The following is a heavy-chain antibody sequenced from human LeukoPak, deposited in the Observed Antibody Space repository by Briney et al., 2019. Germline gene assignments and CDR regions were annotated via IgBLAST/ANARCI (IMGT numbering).Heavy chain of an antibody. CDR3: ASHLENFFNSSGWAVGY. CDR1: GFTFNSYE. Sequence: PGGSLRLSCAASGFTFNSYEMNWVRQAPGKGLEWVPYISSSGRTIHYADSVKGRFTISRDNAKNSLYLQMNSLRAEDTAVYYCASHLENFFNSSGWAVGYWGQGTLVTVSS. D-gene: IGHD6-19*01. J-gene: IGHJ4*02. CDR2: ISSSGRTI. V-gene: IGHV3-48*03.